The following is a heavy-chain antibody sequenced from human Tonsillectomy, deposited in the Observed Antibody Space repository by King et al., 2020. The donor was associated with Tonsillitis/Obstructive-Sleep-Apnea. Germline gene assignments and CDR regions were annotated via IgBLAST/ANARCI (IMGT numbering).Heavy chain of an antibody. CDR3: ARGGMPDYYYMDV. CDR1: GGSFSGYY. Sequence: VQLPQWGAGLLKPSETLSLTCAVYGGSFSGYYWSWIRQPPGKGLEWIGEIIHSGGTNYNPSLKSRVTISVDTSKNQFSLQLSSVTAADTAVYYCARGGMPDYYYMDVWGKGTTVTVSS. V-gene: IGHV4-34*01. D-gene: IGHD2-2*01. J-gene: IGHJ6*03. CDR2: IIHSGGT.